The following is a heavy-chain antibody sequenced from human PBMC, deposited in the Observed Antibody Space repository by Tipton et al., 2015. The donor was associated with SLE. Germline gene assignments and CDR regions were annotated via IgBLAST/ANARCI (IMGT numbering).Heavy chain of an antibody. V-gene: IGHV4-34*01. CDR2: IYYSGST. Sequence: TLSLTCAVYGGSFSGYYWSWIRQPPGKGLEWIGSIYYSGSTYYNPSLKSRVTISVDTSKNQFSLKLSSVTAADTAVYYCARASDYYYMDVWGKGTTVTVSS. CDR3: ARASDYYYMDV. CDR1: GGSFSGYY. J-gene: IGHJ6*03.